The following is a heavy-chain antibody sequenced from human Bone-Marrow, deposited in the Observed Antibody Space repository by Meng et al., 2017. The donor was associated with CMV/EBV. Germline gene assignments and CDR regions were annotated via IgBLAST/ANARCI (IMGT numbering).Heavy chain of an antibody. V-gene: IGHV3-23*03. CDR2: IQSGSWRT. CDR3: AKDYIVRGGLFDY. Sequence: GGSLRLSCAASGFTFSSYTMNWVRQAPGKGLEWVSVIQSGSWRTYYADSVKGRFTISRDNSQNTLYLQMNSLRAEDTAIYYCAKDYIVRGGLFDYWGQGNLVAVSS. J-gene: IGHJ4*02. D-gene: IGHD2-8*01. CDR1: GFTFSSYT.